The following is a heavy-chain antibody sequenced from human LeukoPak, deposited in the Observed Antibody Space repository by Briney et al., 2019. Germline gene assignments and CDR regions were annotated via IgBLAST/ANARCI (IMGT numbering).Heavy chain of an antibody. CDR1: GFTFSTNG. D-gene: IGHD6-13*01. Sequence: GGSLRLSCAASGFTFSTNGMDWVRQAPGKGLEWEAFIRYDGSNKYYADSVKGRFTISRDNSKNTLYLQMNSLRAEDTAVYYCAKDPYSSSGSLFDYWGQGTLVTVSS. CDR3: AKDPYSSSGSLFDY. V-gene: IGHV3-30*02. CDR2: IRYDGSNK. J-gene: IGHJ4*02.